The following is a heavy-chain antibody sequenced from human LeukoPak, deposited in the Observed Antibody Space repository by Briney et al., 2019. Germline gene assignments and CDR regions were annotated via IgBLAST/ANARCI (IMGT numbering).Heavy chain of an antibody. D-gene: IGHD2-2*01. CDR1: GGSISSYY. V-gene: IGHV4-59*01. J-gene: IGHJ5*02. CDR2: IYYSGST. CDR3: ASAPVPAASWFDP. Sequence: SETLSLTCTVSGGSISSYYWSWIRQPPGKGLEWIGYIYYSGSTNYNPSLKSRVTISVDTSKNQFSLKLSSVTAAATAVYYCASAPVPAASWFDPWGQGALATVSS.